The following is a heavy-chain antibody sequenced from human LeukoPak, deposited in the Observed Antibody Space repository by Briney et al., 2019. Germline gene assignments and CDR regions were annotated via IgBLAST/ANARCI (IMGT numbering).Heavy chain of an antibody. CDR1: GGSINSFY. CDR2: IYSSGST. J-gene: IGHJ5*02. CDR3: ARWGPYCSGGSCYQSQGFDP. Sequence: SETLSLTCTVSGGSINSFYWSWIRQPPGKGLEWIGYIYSSGSTTYNPSLKSRVTISVDTSKNQFSLKLSSVTAADTAVYYCARWGPYCSGGSCYQSQGFDPWGQGTLVTVSS. V-gene: IGHV4-59*12. D-gene: IGHD2-15*01.